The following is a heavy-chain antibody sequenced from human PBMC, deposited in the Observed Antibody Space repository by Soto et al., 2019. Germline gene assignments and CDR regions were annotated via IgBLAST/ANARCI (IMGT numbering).Heavy chain of an antibody. V-gene: IGHV1-8*01. D-gene: IGHD1-26*01. J-gene: IGHJ4*02. CDR1: GYTFSNYD. Sequence: QVQLVQSGAEVKQPGASVKVSCRTSGYTFSNYDISWVRQATGQGLEWMGGMNPDSANTGYAQKFQGRVTLTRDTSISTAYMELNSLTSEDTAIYYCARAIRDQLLSEYWGQGSLVIVSS. CDR2: MNPDSANT. CDR3: ARAIRDQLLSEY.